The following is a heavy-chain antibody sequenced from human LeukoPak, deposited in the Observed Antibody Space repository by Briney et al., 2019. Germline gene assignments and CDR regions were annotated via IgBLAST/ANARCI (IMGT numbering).Heavy chain of an antibody. Sequence: GASVKVSCKASGGSFSSYAISWVRQAPGHGLEWMGGIIPIFGTANYAQIFQGRVTITADESTNTAYMELSRLRSDDTAVYYCARDRGRYSSAWVGATYYYMDVWGKGTTVSVSS. D-gene: IGHD6-19*01. J-gene: IGHJ6*03. CDR1: GGSFSSYA. CDR2: IIPIFGTA. CDR3: ARDRGRYSSAWVGATYYYMDV. V-gene: IGHV1-69*13.